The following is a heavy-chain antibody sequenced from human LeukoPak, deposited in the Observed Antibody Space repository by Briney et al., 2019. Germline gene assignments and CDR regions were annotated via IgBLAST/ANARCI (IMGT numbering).Heavy chain of an antibody. CDR3: VKGVAARLDY. D-gene: IGHD6-6*01. Sequence: PGGSLRLSCSASGFTFSSYAMHWVRQAPGKGLEYVSAVNSNGGITFYADSMKGRFTIFRDDSKNTLYLQMSSLRAEDTAIYYCVKGVAARLDYWGQGTLVTVSS. CDR2: VNSNGGIT. CDR1: GFTFSSYA. J-gene: IGHJ4*02. V-gene: IGHV3-64D*09.